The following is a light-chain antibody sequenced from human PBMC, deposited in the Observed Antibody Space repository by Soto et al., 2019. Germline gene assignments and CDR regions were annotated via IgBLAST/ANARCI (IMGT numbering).Light chain of an antibody. Sequence: DIQMTQSPSTLSAYVGDRVTITSRASQSVNSWLAWYQQKPGRAPKLLIYSVSNLDSGVPSRFSGSGSGTEFTLTISSLQPDDFATYYCQQFSSYSRTFGQGTKVEMK. CDR3: QQFSSYSRT. CDR1: QSVNSW. J-gene: IGKJ1*01. V-gene: IGKV1-5*01. CDR2: SVS.